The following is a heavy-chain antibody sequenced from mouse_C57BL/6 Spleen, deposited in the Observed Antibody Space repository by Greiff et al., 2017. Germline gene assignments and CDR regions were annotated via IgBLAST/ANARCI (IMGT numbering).Heavy chain of an antibody. Sequence: EVQLQQSGPELVKPGASVKISCKASGYSFTGYYMNWVKQSPEKSLEWIGEINPSTGGTTYNQKFKAKATLTVDKSSSTAYMQLKSLTSEDSAVYYCAPSVVAMYFDVWGTGTTVTVSS. V-gene: IGHV1-42*01. J-gene: IGHJ1*03. CDR1: GYSFTGYY. D-gene: IGHD1-1*01. CDR2: INPSTGGT. CDR3: APSVVAMYFDV.